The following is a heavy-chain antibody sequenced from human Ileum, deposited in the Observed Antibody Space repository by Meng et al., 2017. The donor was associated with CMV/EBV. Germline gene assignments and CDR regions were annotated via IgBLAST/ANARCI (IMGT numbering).Heavy chain of an antibody. CDR3: TRDRGRVTPPDY. V-gene: IGHV3-49*04. D-gene: IGHD3-16*01. J-gene: IGHJ4*02. Sequence: GESLKISCAASGFSFGDYGVTWVRQAPGKGLEWVGFIRSGAYTGTTEYAASVKGRFIVSRDDSRSIAYLQMNSLKTEDTAVYYCTRDRGRVTPPDYWGQGMLVTVSS. CDR2: IRSGAYTGTT. CDR1: GFSFGDYG.